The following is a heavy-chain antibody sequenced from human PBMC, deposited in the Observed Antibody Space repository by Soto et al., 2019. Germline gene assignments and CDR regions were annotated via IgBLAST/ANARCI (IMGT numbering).Heavy chain of an antibody. J-gene: IGHJ3*02. D-gene: IGHD3-16*02. V-gene: IGHV1-46*01. CDR3: ARGTDDYVWGSYRHDAFDI. Sequence: ASVKASCKASGYIFTNYYMHWVRQAPGQGLEWMGTINAGGGYTTYAQRFQGRVTMTRDTSTSTAYMELSSLRSEDTAVYYCARGTDDYVWGSYRHDAFDIWGQGTMVTVSS. CDR2: INAGGGYT. CDR1: GYIFTNYY.